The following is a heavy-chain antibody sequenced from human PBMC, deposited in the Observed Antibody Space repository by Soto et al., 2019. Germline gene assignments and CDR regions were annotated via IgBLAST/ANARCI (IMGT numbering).Heavy chain of an antibody. D-gene: IGHD2-15*01. Sequence: ASVKVSCKASGYTFTSYYMHWVRQAPGPGLEWMGIINPSGGSTSYAQKFQGRVTMTRDTSTSTVYMELSSLRSEDTAVYYCATLYCSGGSCYDYYGMDVWGQGTTVTVSS. CDR1: GYTFTSYY. CDR3: ATLYCSGGSCYDYYGMDV. V-gene: IGHV1-46*01. CDR2: INPSGGST. J-gene: IGHJ6*02.